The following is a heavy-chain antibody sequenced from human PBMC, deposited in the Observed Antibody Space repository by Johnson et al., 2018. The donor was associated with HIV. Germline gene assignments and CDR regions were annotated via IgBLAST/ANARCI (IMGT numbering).Heavy chain of an antibody. CDR3: ARQFRWVGAPDAFDI. J-gene: IGHJ3*02. CDR2: ITQDGSEK. CDR1: GFTFSSYW. Sequence: VQLVESGGGLVQPGGSLRLSCAAAGFTFSSYWMTWVRQAPGKGLEWVANITQDGSEKYYVDSVKGRFTISRANTKNSLYLQMSSLRAEDTAVYYCARQFRWVGAPDAFDILGQGTMVTVSS. D-gene: IGHD1-26*01. V-gene: IGHV3-7*01.